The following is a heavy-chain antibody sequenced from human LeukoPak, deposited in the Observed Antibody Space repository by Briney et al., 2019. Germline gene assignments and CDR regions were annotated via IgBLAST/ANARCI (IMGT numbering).Heavy chain of an antibody. CDR1: GFTVSSNY. J-gene: IGHJ4*02. D-gene: IGHD5-12*01. V-gene: IGHV3-66*02. CDR2: IYSGGST. CDR3: ARELGLVATSD. Sequence: GGSLRLSCAASGFTVSSNYMSWVRQAPGKGLEWVSVIYSGGSTYYADSVKGRFTISRDNSKNMLYLQMNSLRAEDTTVYYCARELGLVATSDWGQGTLVTVSS.